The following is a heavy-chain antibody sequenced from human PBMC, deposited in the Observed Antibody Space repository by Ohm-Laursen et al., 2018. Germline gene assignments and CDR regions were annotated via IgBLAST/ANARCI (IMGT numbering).Heavy chain of an antibody. D-gene: IGHD5-18*01. CDR2: IYSGGST. V-gene: IGHV3-53*04. J-gene: IGHJ4*02. CDR1: GFTVSSNY. Sequence: GSLRLSCAASGFTVSSNYMSWVRQAPGKGLEWVSVIYSGGSTYYADSVKGRFTISRHNSKNTLYLQMNSLRAADTAVYYCARGRWIQDGGSTANDYWGQGTLVTVSS. CDR3: ARGRWIQDGGSTANDY.